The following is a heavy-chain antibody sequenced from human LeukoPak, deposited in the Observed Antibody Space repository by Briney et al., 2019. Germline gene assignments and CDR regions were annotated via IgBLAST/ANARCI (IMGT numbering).Heavy chain of an antibody. D-gene: IGHD3-3*01. J-gene: IGHJ4*02. V-gene: IGHV3-48*01. Sequence: GGSLRLSCAASGFTFSSYSMNWVRQAPGKGLEWVSYISSSSSTIYYADSVKGRFTISRDNAKNSLYLQMDSLRAEDTAVYYCATYYDFWSGYSRSYYFDYWGQGTLVTVSS. CDR2: ISSSSSTI. CDR1: GFTFSSYS. CDR3: ATYYDFWSGYSRSYYFDY.